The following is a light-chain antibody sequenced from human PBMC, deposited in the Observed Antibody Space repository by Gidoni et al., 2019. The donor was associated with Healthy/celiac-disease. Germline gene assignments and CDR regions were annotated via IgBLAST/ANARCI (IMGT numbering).Light chain of an antibody. Sequence: DIKMTQSPSTRSASVGDRVTTTSRASQSISSWLAWYQQKPRKAPKLLIYDASSLESGVPSRFSGSGSGTEFTLTINSLQPDDFATYYCQQYNSYPGTFGQGTKVEIK. CDR1: QSISSW. V-gene: IGKV1-5*01. CDR2: DAS. CDR3: QQYNSYPGT. J-gene: IGKJ1*01.